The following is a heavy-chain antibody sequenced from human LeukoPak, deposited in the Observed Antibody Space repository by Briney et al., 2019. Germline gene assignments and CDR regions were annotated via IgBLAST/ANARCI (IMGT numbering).Heavy chain of an antibody. CDR1: GFTFSSYW. D-gene: IGHD3-10*01. V-gene: IGHV3-74*01. J-gene: IGHJ4*02. CDR2: INSDGSTT. Sequence: PGGSLRLSCAASGFTFSSYWMHWVRQAPGKGLVWVLRINSDGSTTSYADSVKGRFTISRDNAKNTLYLQMNSLRAEDTAVYYCAKRQNSGEGYWGQGILVTVSS. CDR3: AKRQNSGEGY.